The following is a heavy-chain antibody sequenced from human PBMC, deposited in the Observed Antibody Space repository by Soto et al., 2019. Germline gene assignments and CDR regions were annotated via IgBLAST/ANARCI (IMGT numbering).Heavy chain of an antibody. CDR3: ARYRFSDTWSKFDY. CDR2: ISYTGTT. CDR1: GASISSDAYY. Sequence: PSETLSLTCAVSGASISSDAYYWSWIRQHPGKGLEWIGYISYTGTTYYNPSLKSRVTISVDTSKNQFSLKLTSVTAADTALYYCARYRFSDTWSKFDYWGQGTLVTVYS. D-gene: IGHD3-16*02. V-gene: IGHV4-31*11. J-gene: IGHJ4*02.